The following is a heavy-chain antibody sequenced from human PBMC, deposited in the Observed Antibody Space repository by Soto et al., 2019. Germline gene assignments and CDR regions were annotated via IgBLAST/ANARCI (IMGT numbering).Heavy chain of an antibody. CDR2: IYYSGST. V-gene: IGHV4-59*01. Sequence: SETLSLTCTVSGGSISSYYWSWIRQPPGKGLEWIGYIYYSGSTNYNPSLKSRVTISVDTSKNQFSLKLSSVTAADTAVYYCARSYSSGWYTGYWGQGTLATVSS. CDR3: ARSYSSGWYTGY. J-gene: IGHJ4*02. D-gene: IGHD6-13*01. CDR1: GGSISSYY.